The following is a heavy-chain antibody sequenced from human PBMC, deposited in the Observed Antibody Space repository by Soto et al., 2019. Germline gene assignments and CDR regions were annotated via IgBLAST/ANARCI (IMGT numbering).Heavy chain of an antibody. D-gene: IGHD5-12*01. CDR3: ARVPVEMATIGYYYSYGVDV. Sequence: ASETLFLTCAVYGGSFSGYYWTWIRQPPGKGLEWIGEINHSGSTNYIPSLKSRVSISVDMSKNQFSLKLTSVTAADAAVYYCARVPVEMATIGYYYSYGVDVWGQGTTVTVSS. V-gene: IGHV4-34*01. J-gene: IGHJ6*02. CDR2: INHSGST. CDR1: GGSFSGYY.